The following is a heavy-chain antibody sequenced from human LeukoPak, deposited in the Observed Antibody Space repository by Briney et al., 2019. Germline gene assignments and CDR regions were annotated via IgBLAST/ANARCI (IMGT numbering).Heavy chain of an antibody. V-gene: IGHV1-24*01. CDR1: GYTLTELS. J-gene: IGHJ6*03. D-gene: IGHD2-15*01. CDR2: FDPENGET. Sequence: ASVKVSCKVSGYTLTELSMHWVRQAPGKGLEWKGGFDPENGETIYAQKLQGRVTMPEDTSTDTAYMELSSLRSGDTAVYYCSTNHVVVAATSPDYYYYMDVWGKGTTVTVSS. CDR3: STNHVVVAATSPDYYYYMDV.